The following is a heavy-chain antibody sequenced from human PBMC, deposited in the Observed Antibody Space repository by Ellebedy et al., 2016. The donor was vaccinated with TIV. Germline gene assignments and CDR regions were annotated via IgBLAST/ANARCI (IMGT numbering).Heavy chain of an antibody. D-gene: IGHD2-15*01. Sequence: AASVKVSCKASGYTFTSYGISWVRQAPGQGLEWMGWISAYNGNTNYAQKLQGRVTMTTDTSTSTAYMELRSLRSDDTAVYYCARSPRRSLHSADYWYFDLWGRGTLVTVPS. CDR1: GYTFTSYG. J-gene: IGHJ2*01. V-gene: IGHV1-18*04. CDR3: ARSPRRSLHSADYWYFDL. CDR2: ISAYNGNT.